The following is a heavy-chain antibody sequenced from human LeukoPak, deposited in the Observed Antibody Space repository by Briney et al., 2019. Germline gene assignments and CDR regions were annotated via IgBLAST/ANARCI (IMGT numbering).Heavy chain of an antibody. Sequence: SEALSLTCSVSRVSINSTTYYWGWIRQPPGKGLEWIGTIFYRGSTNYNPSLKSRVTISVDTSKNQFSLKLSSVTAADTAVYYCARDRRGDAAFDIWGQGTMVTVSS. CDR2: IFYRGST. D-gene: IGHD3-16*01. CDR1: RVSINSTTYY. J-gene: IGHJ3*02. CDR3: ARDRRGDAAFDI. V-gene: IGHV4-39*07.